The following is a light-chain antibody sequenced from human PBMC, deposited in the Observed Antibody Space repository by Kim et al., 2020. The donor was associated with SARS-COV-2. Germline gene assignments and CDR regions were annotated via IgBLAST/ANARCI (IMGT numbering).Light chain of an antibody. CDR3: QSYDSSKQV. CDR1: SGSIASNY. V-gene: IGLV6-57*01. J-gene: IGLJ3*02. CDR2: EDN. Sequence: NFMLTQPHSVSESPGKTVTISCTRSSGSIASNYVQWYQQRPGSSPTTVIYEDNQRLSGVPDRFSGSIDSSSNSASLTISGLKTEDEADYYCQSYDSSKQVFGGGTQLTVL.